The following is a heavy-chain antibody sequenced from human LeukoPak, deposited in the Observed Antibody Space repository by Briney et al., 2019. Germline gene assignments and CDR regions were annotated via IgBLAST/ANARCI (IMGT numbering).Heavy chain of an antibody. CDR2: IYYSGST. CDR3: ARDRGAIVGASISHFDY. CDR1: GGSISSYY. J-gene: IGHJ4*02. D-gene: IGHD1-26*01. V-gene: IGHV4-59*01. Sequence: SETLSLTCTVSGGSISSYYWSWIRQPPGKGLEWIGYIYYSGSTNYNPSLKSRVTISVDTSKNQFSLKLSSVTAADTVVYYCARDRGAIVGASISHFDYWGQGTLVTVSS.